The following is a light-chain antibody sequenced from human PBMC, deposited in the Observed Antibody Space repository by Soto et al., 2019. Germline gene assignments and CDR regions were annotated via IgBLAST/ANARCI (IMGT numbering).Light chain of an antibody. Sequence: QTVVTQPPSVSGAPGQRVTISCTGSSSNIGAGYDVHWYQQLPGTAPKPLIYGNSNRPSGVPDRFSGSKSGTSASLAITGLQAEDEADYYCQSYDSSRSGSVFGGGTKLAVL. J-gene: IGLJ2*01. CDR1: SSNIGAGYD. CDR3: QSYDSSRSGSV. CDR2: GNS. V-gene: IGLV1-40*01.